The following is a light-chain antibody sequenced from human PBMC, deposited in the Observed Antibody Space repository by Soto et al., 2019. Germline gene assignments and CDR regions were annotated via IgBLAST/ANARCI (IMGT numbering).Light chain of an antibody. CDR2: DVS. Sequence: QSALTQPASVSGSPGQSITISCTGTTSDVGSYNYVSWYQKNPGKAPKLLVYDVSNRPSGVSNRFFGSKSGNTASLTISGLQPEDEADYYCSSYTSSSTWVFGGGTQLTVL. CDR3: SSYTSSSTWV. V-gene: IGLV2-14*01. J-gene: IGLJ3*02. CDR1: TSDVGSYNY.